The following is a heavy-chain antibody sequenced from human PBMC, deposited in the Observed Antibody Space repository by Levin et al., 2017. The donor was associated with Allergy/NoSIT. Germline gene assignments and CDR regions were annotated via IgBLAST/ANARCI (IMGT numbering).Heavy chain of an antibody. V-gene: IGHV4-30-4*01. Sequence: SCTVSGGSISSGDYYWSWIRQPPGKGLEWIGYIYYSGSTYYNPSLKSRVTISVDTSKNQFSLKLSSVTAADTAVYYCAREGANWGSIDYWGQGTLVTVSS. D-gene: IGHD7-27*01. J-gene: IGHJ4*02. CDR3: AREGANWGSIDY. CDR1: GGSISSGDYY. CDR2: IYYSGST.